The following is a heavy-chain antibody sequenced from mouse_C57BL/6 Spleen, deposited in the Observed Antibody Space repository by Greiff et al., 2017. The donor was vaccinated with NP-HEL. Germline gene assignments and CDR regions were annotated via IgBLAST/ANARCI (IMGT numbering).Heavy chain of an antibody. CDR3: ARRDGNYWFAY. V-gene: IGHV1-81*01. CDR1: GYTFTSYG. J-gene: IGHJ3*01. D-gene: IGHD2-1*01. Sequence: VQLVESGAELARPGASVKLSCKASGYTFTSYGISWVKQRTGQGLEWIGEIYPRSGNTYYNEKFKGKATLTADKSSSTAYMELRSLTSEDSAVYFCARRDGNYWFAYWGQGTLVTVSA. CDR2: IYPRSGNT.